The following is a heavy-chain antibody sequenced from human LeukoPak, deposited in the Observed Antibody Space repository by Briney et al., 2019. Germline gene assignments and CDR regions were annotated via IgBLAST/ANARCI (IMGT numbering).Heavy chain of an antibody. CDR1: GGTFSSYA. D-gene: IGHD5-24*01. Sequence: ASVKVSCKASGGTFSSYAISWVRQAPGQGLEWMGIINPSGGSTSYAQKFQGRVTMTRDTSISTAYMELSRLRSDDTAVYYCASEGMATFYWGQGTLVTDSS. CDR2: INPSGGST. V-gene: IGHV1-46*01. CDR3: ASEGMATFY. J-gene: IGHJ4*02.